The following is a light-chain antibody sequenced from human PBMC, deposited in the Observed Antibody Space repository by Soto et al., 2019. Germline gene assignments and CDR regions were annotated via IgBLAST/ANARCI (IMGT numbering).Light chain of an antibody. CDR3: QQRSNFALT. CDR2: HAS. CDR1: QSISNH. J-gene: IGKJ4*01. V-gene: IGKV3-11*01. Sequence: EVVLTQSPATLSLSPGERATLSCRTSQSISNHLAWYQQKPGQAPRLLIFHASNRATGVPARFSGSGSGTDFTLTISSLEPEDFAVYYCQQRSNFALTFGGGTKVEIK.